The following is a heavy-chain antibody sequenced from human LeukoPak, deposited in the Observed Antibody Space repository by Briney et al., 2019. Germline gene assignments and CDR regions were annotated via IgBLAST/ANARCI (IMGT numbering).Heavy chain of an antibody. J-gene: IGHJ4*02. CDR2: IYYSGST. CDR3: ARYGDYVFDL. Sequence: SETLSLTCTVSGGSISSYYWSWIRQPPGKGLEWIGYIYYSGSTIYNPSLKSRITISVDTSKNQFSLKLSSVTAADTAVYYCARYGDYVFDLWGQGTLVTVSS. D-gene: IGHD4-17*01. V-gene: IGHV4-59*01. CDR1: GGSISSYY.